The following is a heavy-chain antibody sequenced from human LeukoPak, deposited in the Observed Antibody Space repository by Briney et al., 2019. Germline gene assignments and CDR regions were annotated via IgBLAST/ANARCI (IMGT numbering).Heavy chain of an antibody. J-gene: IGHJ4*02. Sequence: SETLSLTCTISGGSISSYYWSWIRQPPGKGLEWIGSIHHAGSVYYNPSLKSRVTMSVDPSKNQVSLKLRYVTAADTAVYYRARRGLSSWSNFDYWAREPWSPSPQ. CDR2: IHHAGSV. D-gene: IGHD6-13*01. CDR3: ARRGLSSWSNFDY. CDR1: GGSISSYY. V-gene: IGHV4-39*01.